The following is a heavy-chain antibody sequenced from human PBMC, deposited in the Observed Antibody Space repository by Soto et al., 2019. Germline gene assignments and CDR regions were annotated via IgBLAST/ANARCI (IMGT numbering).Heavy chain of an antibody. CDR3: ARLRIAAPGDPGP. V-gene: IGHV5-10-1*01. D-gene: IGHD6-13*01. J-gene: IGHJ5*02. CDR1: GYRFTTDW. CDR2: IDPSDSYT. Sequence: GESLKISCKGSGYRFTTDWISWVRQMPGKGLEWMGTIDPSDSYTNYSPSFQGHVTTSADKSISTAYLQWGSLKASDTAVYYCARLRIAAPGDPGPWGQGTLVTVSS.